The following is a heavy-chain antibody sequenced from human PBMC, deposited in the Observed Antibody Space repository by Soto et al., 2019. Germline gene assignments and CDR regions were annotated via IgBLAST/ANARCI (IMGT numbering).Heavy chain of an antibody. CDR1: GGSISSGDYY. CDR2: IYYSGST. J-gene: IGHJ6*02. V-gene: IGHV4-30-4*01. Sequence: SETLSLTCTVSGGSISSGDYYWSWIRQPPGKGLEWIGYIYYSGSTYYNPSLKSRVTISVDTSKNQFSLKLSSVTAADTAVYYCARGDYDFWSGTYRYYYGMDVWGQGTTVTVSS. CDR3: ARGDYDFWSGTYRYYYGMDV. D-gene: IGHD3-3*01.